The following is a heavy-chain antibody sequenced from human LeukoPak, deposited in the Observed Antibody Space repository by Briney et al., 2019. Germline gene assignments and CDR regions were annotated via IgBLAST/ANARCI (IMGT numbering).Heavy chain of an antibody. CDR3: ARLTAWFGESFSVYYYMGV. D-gene: IGHD3-10*01. J-gene: IGHJ6*03. V-gene: IGHV4-34*01. CDR2: INHSGST. CDR1: GGSFSGYY. Sequence: SETLSLTGALYGGSFSGYYWSWIRQPPGKGLEWIGEINHSGSTNYNPSLKSRVTISVDTSKNQFSLKLSSVTAADTAVYYCARLTAWFGESFSVYYYMGVWGKGTTVTISS.